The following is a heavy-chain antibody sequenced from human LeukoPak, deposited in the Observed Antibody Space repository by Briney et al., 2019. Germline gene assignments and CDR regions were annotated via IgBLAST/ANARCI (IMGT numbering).Heavy chain of an antibody. V-gene: IGHV3-53*01. CDR2: ILSGGIT. Sequence: GGSLRLSCAGSGFTFSGYSMNWVRQAPGKGLEWVSVILSGGITYYADSVKGRFTISRDNSENTLYLQMNNLRAEDTAVYYCARVSRGPHPYYYDSSGYMDYWGQGTLVTVSS. D-gene: IGHD3-22*01. CDR3: ARVSRGPHPYYYDSSGYMDY. CDR1: GFTFSGYS. J-gene: IGHJ4*02.